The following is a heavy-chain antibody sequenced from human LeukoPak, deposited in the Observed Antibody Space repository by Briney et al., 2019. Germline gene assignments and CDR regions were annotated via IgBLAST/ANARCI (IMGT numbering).Heavy chain of an antibody. D-gene: IGHD5-18*01. CDR2: IYYSGST. V-gene: IGHV4-59*07. CDR3: ARGCSYGSYYFDY. J-gene: IGHJ4*02. Sequence: SDTLSLTCTVSGGSISSYYWSWLRQPPPEALEWIGYIYYSGSTNNNPSLKSRVTISVDTSKNQFSLKLSSVTAADTAIYYCARGCSYGSYYFDYWGQGTLVTVSS. CDR1: GGSISSYY.